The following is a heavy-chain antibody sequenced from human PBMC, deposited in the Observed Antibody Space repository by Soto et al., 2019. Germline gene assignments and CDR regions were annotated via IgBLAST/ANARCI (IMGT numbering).Heavy chain of an antibody. V-gene: IGHV3-23*01. CDR2: ISGSGGST. CDR1: GFTFSSYA. CDR3: AKDHGDYYDSSGYPGDY. Sequence: EVQLLESGGGLVQPGGSLRLSCAASGFTFSSYAMSWVRQAPGKGLEWVSAISGSGGSTYYADSVKGRFTISRDNSKNTLYLQMNSLRAEDTAVYYCAKDHGDYYDSSGYPGDYWGQGTLVTVSS. J-gene: IGHJ4*02. D-gene: IGHD3-22*01.